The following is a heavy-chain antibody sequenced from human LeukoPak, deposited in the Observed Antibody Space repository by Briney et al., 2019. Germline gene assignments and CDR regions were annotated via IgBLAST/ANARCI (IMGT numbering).Heavy chain of an antibody. D-gene: IGHD3-22*01. CDR3: AKGDYYDSSLSSFDY. CDR2: ISGSGGST. Sequence: GGSLRLSCAASGFTFSSYAMSWVRQAPGKGLEWVSAISGSGGSTYYADSVKGRFTISRDNSKNTLYLQMDSLRAEDTAVYYCAKGDYYDSSLSSFDYWGQGTLVTVSS. J-gene: IGHJ4*02. V-gene: IGHV3-23*01. CDR1: GFTFSSYA.